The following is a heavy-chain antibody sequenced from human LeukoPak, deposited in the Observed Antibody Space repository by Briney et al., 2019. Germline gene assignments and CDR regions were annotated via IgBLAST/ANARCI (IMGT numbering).Heavy chain of an antibody. Sequence: SVKVSCKASGGTFSSYAISWVRQAPGQGLEWMGRIIPILGIANYAQKFQGRVTITADRSTSTAYMELSSLRSEDTAVYYCAQTNYYDSSGLDCWGQGTLVTVSS. CDR3: AQTNYYDSSGLDC. D-gene: IGHD3-22*01. J-gene: IGHJ4*02. CDR1: GGTFSSYA. CDR2: IIPILGIA. V-gene: IGHV1-69*04.